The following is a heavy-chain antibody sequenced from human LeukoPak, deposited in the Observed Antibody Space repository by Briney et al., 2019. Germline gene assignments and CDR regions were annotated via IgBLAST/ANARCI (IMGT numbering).Heavy chain of an antibody. V-gene: IGHV1-69*05. CDR3: ARGGEANYYDTSGYYLYYY. Sequence: GASVKVSCKASGGTFSNYAISWVRQAPGQGLEWMGRIIPIFGTTNYAQKFQGRVTITTDESTSTAYIELSSLRHEHTAVYYCARGGEANYYDTSGYYLYYYWGQGTLVTVSS. CDR2: IIPIFGTT. D-gene: IGHD3-22*01. J-gene: IGHJ4*02. CDR1: GGTFSNYA.